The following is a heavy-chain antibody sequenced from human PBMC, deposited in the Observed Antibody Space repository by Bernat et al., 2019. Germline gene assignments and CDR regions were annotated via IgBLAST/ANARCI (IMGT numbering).Heavy chain of an antibody. CDR1: GFTFSSYA. V-gene: IGHV3-23*04. CDR3: AKDLYGDYGFGVY. Sequence: VQLVESGGGVVQPGRSLRLSCAASGFTFSSYAMSWVRQAPGKGLEWVSAISGSGGSTYYADSVKGRFTISRDNSKNTLYLQMNSLRAEDTAVYYCAKDLYGDYGFGVYWGQGTLVTVSS. D-gene: IGHD4-17*01. CDR2: ISGSGGST. J-gene: IGHJ4*02.